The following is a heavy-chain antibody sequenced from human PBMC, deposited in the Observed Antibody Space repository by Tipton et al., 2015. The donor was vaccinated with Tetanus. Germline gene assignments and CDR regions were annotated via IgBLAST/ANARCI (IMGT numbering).Heavy chain of an antibody. CDR3: ARAHCTDGVCNFDF. V-gene: IGHV5-51*01. D-gene: IGHD2-8*01. Sequence: QLVQSGGVVKKPGESLKISCKGSGYIFNNYWIGWVRQKPGKGLEWMGIIYPGDSDTRYSPSFQGQVTISVDKSINTAYLQWSSLKASDTSMFYCARAHCTDGVCNFDFWGQGALVTVAS. CDR2: IYPGDSDT. J-gene: IGHJ4*02. CDR1: GYIFNNYW.